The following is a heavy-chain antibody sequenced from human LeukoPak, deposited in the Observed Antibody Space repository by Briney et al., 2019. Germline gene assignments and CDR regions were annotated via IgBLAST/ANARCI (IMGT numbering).Heavy chain of an antibody. J-gene: IGHJ4*02. D-gene: IGHD5-12*01. CDR1: GYTFTSYY. CDR2: INPSGGST. V-gene: IGHV1-46*01. Sequence: ASVKVSCKASGYTFTSYYMHWVRQAPRQGLKWMGIINPSGGSTSYAQKFQGRVTMTRDTSTSTVYMELSSLRSEDTAVYYCASLRGAYGSGDYFDYWGQGTLVTVSS. CDR3: ASLRGAYGSGDYFDY.